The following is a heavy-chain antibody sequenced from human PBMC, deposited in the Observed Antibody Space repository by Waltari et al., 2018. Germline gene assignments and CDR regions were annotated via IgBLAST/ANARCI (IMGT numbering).Heavy chain of an antibody. D-gene: IGHD3-10*01. J-gene: IGHJ4*02. CDR2: NYYSGST. Sequence: QVQLQESGPGLVKPSETLSLTCTVSGGSISSYYWSWIRQPPGKGLEWIGYNYYSGSTNYNPSLKSRVTISVDTSKNQFSLKLSSVTAADTAVYYCARFTGGLYPYWGQGTLVTVSS. CDR1: GGSISSYY. CDR3: ARFTGGLYPY. V-gene: IGHV4-59*01.